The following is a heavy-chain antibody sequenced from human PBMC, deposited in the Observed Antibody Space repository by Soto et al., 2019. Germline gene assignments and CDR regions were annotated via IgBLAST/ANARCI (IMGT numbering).Heavy chain of an antibody. CDR2: ISSSSSYI. Sequence: VQLVESGGGLVKPGGSLRLSCAASGFTFSSYSMNWVRQAPGKGLEWVSSISSSSSYIYYADSVKGRFTISRDNAKNSLYLQINSLRAEDTAVYYCARIQRGYDAFGIWGQGRMVTVSS. V-gene: IGHV3-21*01. CDR3: ARIQRGYDAFGI. J-gene: IGHJ3*02. CDR1: GFTFSSYS. D-gene: IGHD2-15*01.